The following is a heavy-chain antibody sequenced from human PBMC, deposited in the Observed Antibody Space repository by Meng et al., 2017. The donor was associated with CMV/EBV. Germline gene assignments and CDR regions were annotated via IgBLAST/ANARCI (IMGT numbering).Heavy chain of an antibody. V-gene: IGHV4-30-4*08. D-gene: IGHD1-14*01. J-gene: IGHJ4*02. CDR3: ARVMGPNRTPYYFDY. Sequence: QVQLQESGPGLVQPSQTLSLTCTVSGGSISSGDYYWSWIRQPPGKGLEWIGYIYYSGSTYYNPSLKSRVTISVDTSKNQFSLKLSSVTAADTAVYYCARVMGPNRTPYYFDYWGQGTLVTVPS. CDR1: GGSISSGDYY. CDR2: IYYSGST.